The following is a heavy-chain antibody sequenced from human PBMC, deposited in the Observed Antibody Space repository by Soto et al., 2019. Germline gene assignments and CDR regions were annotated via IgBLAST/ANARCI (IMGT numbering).Heavy chain of an antibody. CDR2: IYYSGST. CDR3: ARDGSSLLAPYYYGMDV. CDR1: GGSVCSGDYY. V-gene: IGHV4-30-4*02. D-gene: IGHD6-6*01. Sequence: PSDTMSLTCTVSGGSVCSGDYYGSWIRQPPGKGLEWIGYIYYSGSTYYNPSLKSRVTISVDTSKNQFSLKLSSVTAADTAVYYCARDGSSLLAPYYYGMDVWGQGTTVTVSS. J-gene: IGHJ6*02.